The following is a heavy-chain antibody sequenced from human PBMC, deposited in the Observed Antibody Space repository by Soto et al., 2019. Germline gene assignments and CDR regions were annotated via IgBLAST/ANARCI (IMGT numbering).Heavy chain of an antibody. J-gene: IGHJ6*02. CDR3: TREGGPVAGFYYGMDV. CDR1: VDSVSSNSAA. Sequence: SQTLSLTFAISVDSVSSNSAAWNWIRQSPSRGLEWLGRTFYRSKWYNDYAVSVKSRITINPDTSKNQFSLQLNSVTPEDTAVYYCTREGGPVAGFYYGMDVWGQGTTVTVSS. D-gene: IGHD6-19*01. CDR2: TFYRSKWYN. V-gene: IGHV6-1*01.